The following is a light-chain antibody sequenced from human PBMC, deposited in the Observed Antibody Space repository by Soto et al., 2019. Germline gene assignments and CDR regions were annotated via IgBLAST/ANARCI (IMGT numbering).Light chain of an antibody. CDR1: SNDVGLYNY. CDR3: AAWDDSLNGPV. V-gene: IGLV2-14*03. J-gene: IGLJ7*01. Sequence: QSALTQPASVSGSPGQSITISCTGSSNDVGLYNYVSWYQQHPGKAPKLVISDVTNRPSGVSDRFSGSKSGNTAFLTISGLQAEDEADYYCAAWDDSLNGPVFGGGTQLTVL. CDR2: DVT.